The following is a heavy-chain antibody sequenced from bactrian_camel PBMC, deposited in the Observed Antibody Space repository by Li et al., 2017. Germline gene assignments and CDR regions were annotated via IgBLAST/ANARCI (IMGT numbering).Heavy chain of an antibody. Sequence: HVQLVESGGGSVQAGGSLRLSCVVSKNVGGSNCIGWFRQVPGKSREGVAIFYLENSSTYYIDSVKGRFTISGNLAKQSLTLRMDSLKAEDTAMYYCAAGRSPMTRCGLAGDEYTWWGQGTQVTV. CDR2: FYLENSST. J-gene: IGHJ4*01. V-gene: IGHV3-2*01. D-gene: IGHD3*01. CDR1: KNVGGSNC. CDR3: AAGRSPMTRCGLAGDEYTW.